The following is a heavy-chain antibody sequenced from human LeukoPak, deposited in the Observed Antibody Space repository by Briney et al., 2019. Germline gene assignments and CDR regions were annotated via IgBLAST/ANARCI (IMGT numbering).Heavy chain of an antibody. CDR3: AGGARLLGDAFDI. Sequence: PGGSLRLSCEASGFVFSDYSMNWVRQAPGKGLEWVANIKQDGSEKYYVDSVKGRFTISRDNAKNSLYLQMNSLRAEDTAVYYCAGGARLLGDAFDIWGQGTMVTVSS. CDR2: IKQDGSEK. CDR1: GFVFSDYS. J-gene: IGHJ3*02. V-gene: IGHV3-7*03. D-gene: IGHD1-26*01.